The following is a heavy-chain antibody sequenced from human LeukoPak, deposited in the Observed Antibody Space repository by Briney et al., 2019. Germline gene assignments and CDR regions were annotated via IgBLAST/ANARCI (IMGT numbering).Heavy chain of an antibody. J-gene: IGHJ5*02. CDR1: GGSITSGNW. CDR3: ARGVPAAGALWFDP. V-gene: IGHV4-4*02. Sequence: SGTLSLTCAVSGGSITSGNWWSWVRQPPGKGLEWIGEIYHSGRTNYNLPLKSRVTISVDKSKNQFSLKLSSVTAADTAVYYCARGVPAAGALWFDPWGQGTLLSVSS. CDR2: IYHSGRT. D-gene: IGHD6-13*01.